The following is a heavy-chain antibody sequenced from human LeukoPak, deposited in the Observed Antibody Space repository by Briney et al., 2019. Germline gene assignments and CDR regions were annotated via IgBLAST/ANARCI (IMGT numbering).Heavy chain of an antibody. CDR3: ARGGYQNAFDI. D-gene: IGHD6-25*01. V-gene: IGHV1-46*01. CDR2: INPSGGST. Sequence: ASVKVSCKASGYTFTSYYMHWVRQAPGQGLEWMGIINPSGGSTSYAQKFQGRVTMTRDMSTSTVYMELGSLRSEDTAVYYCARGGYQNAFDIWGQGTMVTVSS. J-gene: IGHJ3*02. CDR1: GYTFTSYY.